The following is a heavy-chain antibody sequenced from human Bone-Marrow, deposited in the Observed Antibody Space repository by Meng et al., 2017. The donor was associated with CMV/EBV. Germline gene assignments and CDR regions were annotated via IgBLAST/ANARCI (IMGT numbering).Heavy chain of an antibody. CDR1: GGSISSYY. CDR3: ARVDSGWLHIDY. J-gene: IGHJ4*02. Sequence: SETLSLTCTVSGGSISSYYWSWIRQPPGKGLEWIGYIYYSGSTNYNPSLKSRVTISVDTSKNQFSLKLSSVTAADTAVYYCARVDSGWLHIDYWGQGTLVTVPS. V-gene: IGHV4-59*01. D-gene: IGHD6-19*01. CDR2: IYYSGST.